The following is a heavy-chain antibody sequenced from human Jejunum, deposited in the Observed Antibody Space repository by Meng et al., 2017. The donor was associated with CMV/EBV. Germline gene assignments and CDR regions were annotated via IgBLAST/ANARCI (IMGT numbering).Heavy chain of an antibody. Sequence: ACGAAEFPLGAYYMTWVRQAPGKGLEWVSYITGSGDIIYYADSVKGRFTISRDNAKSSLYLEINSLRAEDTAVYYCARGNYGFDYWGQGTLVTVSS. D-gene: IGHD4-17*01. CDR3: ARGNYGFDY. CDR1: EFPLGAYY. J-gene: IGHJ4*02. CDR2: ITGSGDII. V-gene: IGHV3-11*01.